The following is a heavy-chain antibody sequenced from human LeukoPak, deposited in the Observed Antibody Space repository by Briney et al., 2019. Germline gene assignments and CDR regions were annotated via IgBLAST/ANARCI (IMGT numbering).Heavy chain of an antibody. J-gene: IGHJ1*01. CDR3: ARVAVVAATPEYFQH. D-gene: IGHD2-15*01. CDR2: ISSSSSYT. CDR1: GFTFSDYY. Sequence: PGGSLRLSCAASGFTFSDYYMSWIRQAPGKGLEWVSYISSSSSYTNYADSVKGRFTISRDNAKNSLYLRMNSLRAEDTAVYYCARVAVVAATPEYFQHWGQGTLVTVSS. V-gene: IGHV3-11*06.